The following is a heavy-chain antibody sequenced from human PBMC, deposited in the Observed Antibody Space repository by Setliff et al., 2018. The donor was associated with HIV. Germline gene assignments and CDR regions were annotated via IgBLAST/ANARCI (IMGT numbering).Heavy chain of an antibody. CDR2: INHSGST. J-gene: IGHJ5*02. Sequence: SETLSLTCAVYGGAFSGYYWSWIRQPPGKGLEWIGEINHSGSTNYNPSLKSRVTISVDTSKNPFSLKLSPVTAADTAVYYCARVAPTWDLLKWFDPWGQGSLVTVSS. V-gene: IGHV4-34*09. D-gene: IGHD1-26*01. CDR3: ARVAPTWDLLKWFDP. CDR1: GGAFSGYY.